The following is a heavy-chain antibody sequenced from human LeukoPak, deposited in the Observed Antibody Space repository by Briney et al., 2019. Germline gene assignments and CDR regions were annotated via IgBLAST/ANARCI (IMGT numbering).Heavy chain of an antibody. D-gene: IGHD3-16*01. J-gene: IGHJ3*02. CDR3: ATRFGGWADAFDI. Sequence: SQTLSLTCTVSGGSISSGSYYWAWVRQHTGQGLEWIGYIHYSGYTYFNPSLRSRVILSLDTSQNQFSLKLNSVTAADTAVYYCATRFGGWADAFDIWVPRTMVTVSS. V-gene: IGHV4-31*03. CDR1: GGSISSGSYY. CDR2: IHYSGYT.